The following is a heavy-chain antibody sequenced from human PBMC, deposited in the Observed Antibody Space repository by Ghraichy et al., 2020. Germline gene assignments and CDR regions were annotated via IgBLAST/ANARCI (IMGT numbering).Heavy chain of an antibody. D-gene: IGHD6-6*01. V-gene: IGHV4-34*01. CDR2: INHSGST. Sequence: SETLSLTCAVYGGSFSGYYWSWIRQPPGKGLEWIGEINHSGSTNYNPSLKSRVTISVDTSKNQFSLKLSSVTAADTAVYYCARRHPAARLYYFDYWGQGTLVTVSS. J-gene: IGHJ4*01. CDR1: GGSFSGYY. CDR3: ARRHPAARLYYFDY.